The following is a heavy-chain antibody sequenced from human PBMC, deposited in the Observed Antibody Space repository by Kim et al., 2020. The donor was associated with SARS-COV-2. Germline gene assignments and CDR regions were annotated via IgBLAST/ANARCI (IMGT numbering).Heavy chain of an antibody. D-gene: IGHD6-6*01. CDR1: FFRVSSNY. CDR2: IYSGGST. V-gene: IGHV3-66*01. Sequence: SLLLSFAASFFRVSSNYMSWVRQAPGKGLEWVSVIYSGGSTYYADSVKGRFTISRDNSKNTLNLQMNSLRAEDTAVYYCARGAGYSSASCFGSEKENLYFDLWGRGTLVTVSS. CDR3: ARGAGYSSASCFGSEKENLYFDL. J-gene: IGHJ2*01.